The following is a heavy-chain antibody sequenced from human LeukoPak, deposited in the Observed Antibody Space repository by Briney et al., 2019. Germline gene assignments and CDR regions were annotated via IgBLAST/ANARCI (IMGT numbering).Heavy chain of an antibody. CDR1: VGTFINYA. Sequence: SVTVSFKSSVGTFINYAISWLRQAPGQGLEWMGGIIPVLGSPEYAQTFQGRLTIIADESINTTSMELSSLTSEDTAFYYCATSNYATEDTNVRRLIWDDWFDPWGQGTLVTVSS. D-gene: IGHD3-10*01. J-gene: IGHJ5*02. CDR2: IIPVLGSP. V-gene: IGHV1-69*13. CDR3: ATSNYATEDTNVRRLIWDDWFDP.